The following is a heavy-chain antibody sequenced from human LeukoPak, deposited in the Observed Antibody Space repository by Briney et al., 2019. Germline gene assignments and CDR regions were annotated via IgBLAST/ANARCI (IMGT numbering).Heavy chain of an antibody. Sequence: SGPALVKPTQTLTLTCTFSGFSLSTSGMRVSWIRQPPGKALEWLARIDWDDDKFYSTSLKTRLTISKGTSKNQVVLTMTNMDPVDTATYYCARTPYCGGDCYVDYWGQGTLVTVSS. CDR1: GFSLSTSGMR. J-gene: IGHJ4*02. V-gene: IGHV2-70*04. CDR3: ARTPYCGGDCYVDY. D-gene: IGHD2-21*02. CDR2: IDWDDDK.